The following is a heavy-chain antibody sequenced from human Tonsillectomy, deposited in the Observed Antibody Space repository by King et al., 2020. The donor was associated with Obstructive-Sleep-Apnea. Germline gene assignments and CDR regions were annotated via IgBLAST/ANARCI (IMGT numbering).Heavy chain of an antibody. CDR3: GRHEYRGGYVPEDAFDI. Sequence: QLVQSGAEVKKPGESLKISCKGSGYSFRTNWIGWVRQTPGKGLEWMGIIYPDDSDTRYSPSFQGQVTISADKSINTAYLQWSSLKASDTAMYYCGRHEYRGGYVPEDAFDIWGQGTMVTVSS. J-gene: IGHJ3*02. CDR2: IYPDDSDT. V-gene: IGHV5-51*01. D-gene: IGHD5-12*01. CDR1: GYSFRTNW.